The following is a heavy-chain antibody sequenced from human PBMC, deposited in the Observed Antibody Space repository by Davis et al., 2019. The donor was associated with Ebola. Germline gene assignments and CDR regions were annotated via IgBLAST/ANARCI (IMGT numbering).Heavy chain of an antibody. V-gene: IGHV4-31*11. CDR2: IYYSGST. Sequence: SETLSLTCAVYGGSFSGYYWTWIRQHPGKGLEWIGYIYYSGSTYYNPSLKSRVTISVDTSKNQFSLKLSSVTAADTAVYYCAREGSYCSSTSCYTGGWFDPWGQGTLVTVSS. D-gene: IGHD2-2*02. CDR3: AREGSYCSSTSCYTGGWFDP. J-gene: IGHJ5*02. CDR1: GGSFSGYY.